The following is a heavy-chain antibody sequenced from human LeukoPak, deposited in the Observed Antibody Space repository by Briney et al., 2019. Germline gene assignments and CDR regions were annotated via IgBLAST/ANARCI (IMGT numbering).Heavy chain of an antibody. J-gene: IGHJ4*02. D-gene: IGHD3-22*01. Sequence: SETLSLTCAVYGGSFSGYYWSWIRQPPGKGLEWIGEINHSGSTNYNPSLKSRVTISVDTSKNQFSLKLSSVTAADTVVYYCARGWSYYDSSGYYYAVDYWGQGTLVTVSS. CDR1: GGSFSGYY. V-gene: IGHV4-34*01. CDR3: ARGWSYYDSSGYYYAVDY. CDR2: INHSGST.